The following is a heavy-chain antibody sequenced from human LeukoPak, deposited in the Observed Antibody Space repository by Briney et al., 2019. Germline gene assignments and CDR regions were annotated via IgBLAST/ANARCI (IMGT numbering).Heavy chain of an antibody. D-gene: IGHD6-13*01. CDR2: IRYDGSNK. Sequence: GGSLRLSCAASGFTFSSYGMRWVRQAPGKGLEWVAFIRYDGSNKYYADSVKGRFTISRDNSKNTLYLQMNSLRAEDTAAYYCAKDLSVWYSSSWYGTYYGMDVWGQGTTVTVSS. V-gene: IGHV3-30*02. CDR1: GFTFSSYG. J-gene: IGHJ6*02. CDR3: AKDLSVWYSSSWYGTYYGMDV.